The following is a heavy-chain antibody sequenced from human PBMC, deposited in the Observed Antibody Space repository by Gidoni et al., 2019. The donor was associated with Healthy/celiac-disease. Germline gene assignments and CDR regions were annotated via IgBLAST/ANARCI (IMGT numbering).Heavy chain of an antibody. D-gene: IGHD2-15*01. J-gene: IGHJ4*02. Sequence: QVQLVQSGAEVKKPGASVQVSGKVSGYTLTELSMHWVRQAPGKGLEWMGGFDPEDGETIYAQKFQGRVTMTEDTSTDTAYMELSSLRSEDTAVYYCATAGGLVVGALYWGQGTLVTVSS. CDR3: ATAGGLVVGALY. CDR1: GYTLTELS. V-gene: IGHV1-24*01. CDR2: FDPEDGET.